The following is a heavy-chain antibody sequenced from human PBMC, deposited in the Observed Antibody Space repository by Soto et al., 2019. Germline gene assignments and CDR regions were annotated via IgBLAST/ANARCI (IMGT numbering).Heavy chain of an antibody. CDR2: IYYSGST. CDR1: GGSISSYY. V-gene: IGHV4-59*01. Sequence: SETLSLTCTVSGGSISSYYWSWIRQPPGKGLEWIGYIYYSGSTNYNPSLKSRVTISVDTSKNQFSLKLSSVTAADTAVYYCARVVVGAMGSWFDPWGQGTLVTVSS. CDR3: ARVVVGAMGSWFDP. D-gene: IGHD1-26*01. J-gene: IGHJ5*02.